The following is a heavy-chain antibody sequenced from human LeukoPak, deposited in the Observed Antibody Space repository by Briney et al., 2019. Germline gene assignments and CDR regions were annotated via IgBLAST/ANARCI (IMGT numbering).Heavy chain of an antibody. D-gene: IGHD3-16*01. J-gene: IGHJ4*02. CDR1: GGTFSSYA. CDR3: ARDAVGDYGRNPAGLQ. CDR2: IIPIFGTA. Sequence: SVKVSCKASGGTFSSYAISWVRQAPGQGLEWMGGIIPIFGTANYAQKFQGRVTITADESTSTAYMELSSLRSEGTAVYYCARDAVGDYGRNPAGLQWGQGTLVTVSS. V-gene: IGHV1-69*13.